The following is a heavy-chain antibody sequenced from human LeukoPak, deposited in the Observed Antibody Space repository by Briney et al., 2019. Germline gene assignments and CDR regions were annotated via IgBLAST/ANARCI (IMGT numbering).Heavy chain of an antibody. CDR2: INSDGSST. CDR3: ASIAVAGTDYYYYGTDV. J-gene: IGHJ6*02. V-gene: IGHV3-74*01. D-gene: IGHD6-19*01. CDR1: GFTFSSYW. Sequence: GGSLRLSCAASGFTFSSYWMHWVRQAPGKGLVWVSRINSDGSSTSYADSVKGRFTISRDNAKNTLYLQMNSLRAEDTAVYYCASIAVAGTDYYYYGTDVWGQGTTVTVSS.